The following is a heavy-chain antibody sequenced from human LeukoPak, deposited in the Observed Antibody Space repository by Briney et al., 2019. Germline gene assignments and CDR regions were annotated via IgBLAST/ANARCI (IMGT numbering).Heavy chain of an antibody. CDR1: GFTFDDYA. CDR3: AKDQRSYVWGGYRATVLFDY. J-gene: IGHJ4*02. CDR2: ISGDGGRT. V-gene: IGHV3-43*02. Sequence: SGGSLRLSCAASGFTFDDYAMHWVRQAPGKGLEWVSLISGDGGRTYYADSVKGRFTISRDNSKNSLYLQMNSLRTEDTALYYWAKDQRSYVWGGYRATVLFDYWGQGTLVTVS. D-gene: IGHD3-16*02.